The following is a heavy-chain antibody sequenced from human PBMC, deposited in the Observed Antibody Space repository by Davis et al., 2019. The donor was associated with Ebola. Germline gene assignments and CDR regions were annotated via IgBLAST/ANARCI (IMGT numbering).Heavy chain of an antibody. D-gene: IGHD5-24*01. CDR1: GYSFTSYW. Sequence: GESLKISCKGSGYSFTSYWIAWVRQMPGKGLEWMGIIYAGDSDARYSPSFEGQVTISVDRSFTTAYLQWSSLKASDTAMYYCARGTDGYNPGGYFDSWGQGTLVTVSS. CDR3: ARGTDGYNPGGYFDS. J-gene: IGHJ4*02. CDR2: IYAGDSDA. V-gene: IGHV5-51*01.